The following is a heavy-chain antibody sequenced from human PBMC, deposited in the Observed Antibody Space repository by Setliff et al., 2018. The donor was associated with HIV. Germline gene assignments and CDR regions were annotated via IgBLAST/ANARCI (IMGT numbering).Heavy chain of an antibody. Sequence: SETLSLTCTVSGGSINRGDYYCTWIRQSPGKGLEFIGYIFYNGNTYYNPSLRSRVAISIDTSKNQFSLTLRSVTAADTAVYYCARGVDTGFGREQKPHYFDPWGQGTLVTVSS. CDR1: GGSINRGDYY. V-gene: IGHV4-30-4*08. D-gene: IGHD1-1*01. CDR2: IFYNGNT. CDR3: ARGVDTGFGREQKPHYFDP. J-gene: IGHJ5*02.